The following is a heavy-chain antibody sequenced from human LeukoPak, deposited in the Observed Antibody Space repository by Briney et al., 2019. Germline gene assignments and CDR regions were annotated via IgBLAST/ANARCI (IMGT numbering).Heavy chain of an antibody. CDR1: GVNFNNYW. CDR2: LYLGDSDT. Sequence: GGALQIYFQGGGVNFNNYWIVWVRPMPGKGMEWMGFLYLGDSDTRYSPSFKGQVTISADKSISTAYLQWSSMKTSDTAMYFCARRYADYFDYWGQGTLVTVSS. D-gene: IGHD3-16*01. CDR3: ARRYADYFDY. J-gene: IGHJ4*02. V-gene: IGHV5-51*01.